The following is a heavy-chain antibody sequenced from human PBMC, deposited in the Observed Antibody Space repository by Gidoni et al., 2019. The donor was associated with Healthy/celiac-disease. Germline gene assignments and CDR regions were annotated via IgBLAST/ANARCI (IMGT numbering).Heavy chain of an antibody. CDR1: GFTFDDYA. J-gene: IGHJ4*02. Sequence: EVQLVESGGGLVQPGRSLRLSCAASGFTFDDYAMHWVRQAPGKGLEGVSGISWNRGSIGYADSVKGRFTISRDNAKNSLYLQMNSLRAEDTALYYCATGLASIAARPGYWGQGTLVTVSS. CDR2: ISWNRGSI. CDR3: ATGLASIAARPGY. D-gene: IGHD6-6*01. V-gene: IGHV3-9*01.